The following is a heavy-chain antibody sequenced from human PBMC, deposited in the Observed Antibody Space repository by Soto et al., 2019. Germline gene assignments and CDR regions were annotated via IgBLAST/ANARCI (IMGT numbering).Heavy chain of an antibody. CDR3: AKVVPGNVAVASPCDY. J-gene: IGHJ4*02. CDR1: GFAFSTYG. V-gene: IGHV3-30*18. CDR2: MSYDGSNI. D-gene: IGHD6-19*01. Sequence: GGSLRLSCAASGFAFSTYGMHWVRQAPGKGLEWVAVMSYDGSNIYYADSVRGRFTISRDNSKNTLYLQMNSLRAEDTAVYYCAKVVPGNVAVASPCDYWGQGTLVTVSS.